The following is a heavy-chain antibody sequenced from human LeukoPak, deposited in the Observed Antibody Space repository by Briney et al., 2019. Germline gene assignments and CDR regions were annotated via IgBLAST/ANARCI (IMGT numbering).Heavy chain of an antibody. V-gene: IGHV4-59*01. CDR1: GGSISSYY. CDR3: ASLEMNCSGGSCYAYYFDY. Sequence: SETLSLTCTVSGGSISSYYWSGIRQPPGKGLEWIGYIYYSGSTNYNPFLKSRVTISVDTSKNQFSLKLSSVTAADTAVYYCASLEMNCSGGSCYAYYFDYWGQGTLVTVSS. J-gene: IGHJ4*02. CDR2: IYYSGST. D-gene: IGHD2-15*01.